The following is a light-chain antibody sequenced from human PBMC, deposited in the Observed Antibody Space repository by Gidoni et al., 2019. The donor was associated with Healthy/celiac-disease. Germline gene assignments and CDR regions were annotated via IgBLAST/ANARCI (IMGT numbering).Light chain of an antibody. CDR3: QQYNNWPRRALT. V-gene: IGKV3-15*01. CDR2: GAS. Sequence: EIVMTQSPATLSVSPGERATLSCRASQSVSSNLAWYQQKPGQAPRLLIYGASTRATGIPARLSGSGSGTEVTLTISSLQSEDFAVYYCQQYNNWPRRALTFGGGTKVEIK. CDR1: QSVSSN. J-gene: IGKJ4*01.